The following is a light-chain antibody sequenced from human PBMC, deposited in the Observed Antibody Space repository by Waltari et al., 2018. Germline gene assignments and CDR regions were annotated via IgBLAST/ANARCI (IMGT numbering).Light chain of an antibody. CDR3: QQRIAWPLT. J-gene: IGKJ4*01. Sequence: EIVLTQSPATLSLSPGERATLSCRASESVTSHLAWYQQKHGQAHRLLIYDVFTRATGIPARFSGSGSGTDFILTISSLEPEDFAVYYCQQRIAWPLTFGGGTKVEIK. CDR1: ESVTSH. CDR2: DVF. V-gene: IGKV3-11*01.